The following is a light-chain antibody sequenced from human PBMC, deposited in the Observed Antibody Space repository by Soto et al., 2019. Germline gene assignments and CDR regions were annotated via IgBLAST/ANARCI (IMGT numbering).Light chain of an antibody. CDR3: QQYNNWPL. Sequence: EIVMTXXXXTLSVSPGERATLSCRASQSVSNKLAWYQQKPGQAPRLLIYGASTRATGIPARFSGSGSGTEFPLPISRLQSEDFAIYYCQQYNNWPLFGQGTKLEIK. J-gene: IGKJ2*01. V-gene: IGKV3-15*01. CDR2: GAS. CDR1: QSVSNK.